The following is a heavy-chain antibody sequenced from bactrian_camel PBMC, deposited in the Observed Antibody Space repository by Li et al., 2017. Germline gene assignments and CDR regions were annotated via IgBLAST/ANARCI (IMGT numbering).Heavy chain of an antibody. J-gene: IGHJ4*01. Sequence: VQLVESGGGLVQAGGSLRLSCTASGLTFDAYAMGWFRQAPGLEREGVSCISRKGLITYYTDAVKGRFTISRDNTKSTVYLQLNSLKPEDTAMYYCAATRSSGIYQHTDCARRGWGYWGQGTQVTVS. CDR1: GLTFDAYA. V-gene: IGHV3S63*01. CDR3: AATRSSGIYQHTDCARRGWGY. D-gene: IGHD2*01. CDR2: ISRKGLIT.